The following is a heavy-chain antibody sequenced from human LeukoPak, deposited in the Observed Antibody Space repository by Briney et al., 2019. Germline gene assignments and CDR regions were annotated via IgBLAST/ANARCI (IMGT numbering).Heavy chain of an antibody. D-gene: IGHD1-7*01. V-gene: IGHV3-48*01. CDR3: ARATGTTSVVMDY. J-gene: IGHJ4*02. CDR1: GFSFSSYS. Sequence: GGSLRLSCAASGFSFSSYSLNWVRQAPGKGLEWVSYISGSSLTIYYADSVKGRFTIFRDNAKNSVYLQMDGLGAEDTAVYYCARATGTTSVVMDYWGQGTLVTVSS. CDR2: ISGSSLTI.